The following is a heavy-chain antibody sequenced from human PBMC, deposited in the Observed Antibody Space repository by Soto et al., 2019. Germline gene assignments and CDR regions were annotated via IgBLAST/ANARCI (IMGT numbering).Heavy chain of an antibody. V-gene: IGHV1-2*02. J-gene: IGHJ3*01. CDR1: GYIFSDYN. D-gene: IGHD6-19*01. Sequence: ASMKVSCKASGYIFSDYNMHWVLQAPGQGLECMGWINPNSGNTIYAQKFQGRVTVTGDPAISTAYMELSRLTSDDTAVYYCVRGRAVAGINDEAFDLWGQGTMVTVSS. CDR3: VRGRAVAGINDEAFDL. CDR2: INPNSGNT.